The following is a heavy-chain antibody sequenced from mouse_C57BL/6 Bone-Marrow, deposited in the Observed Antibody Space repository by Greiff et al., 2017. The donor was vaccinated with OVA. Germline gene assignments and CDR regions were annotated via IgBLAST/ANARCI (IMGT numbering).Heavy chain of an antibody. CDR1: GYSFTGYY. CDR3: ARRYYGSPWFAY. CDR2: IHPSTGGT. Sequence: VQLQQSGPELVKPGASVKISCKASGYSFTGYYMNWVKQSPEKSLEWIGEIHPSTGGTTYNQKFKAKATLTVDKSSSTAYMQLKSLTSEDSAVYYCARRYYGSPWFAYWGQGTLVTVSA. V-gene: IGHV1-42*01. D-gene: IGHD1-1*01. J-gene: IGHJ3*01.